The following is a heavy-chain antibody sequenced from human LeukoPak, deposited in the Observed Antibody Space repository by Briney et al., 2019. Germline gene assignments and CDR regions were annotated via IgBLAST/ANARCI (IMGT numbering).Heavy chain of an antibody. CDR2: ISAYNGNT. CDR1: GGTFSSYA. J-gene: IGHJ4*02. CDR3: ARSPLQRGYSGYDY. V-gene: IGHV1-18*01. Sequence: ASVKVSCKASGGTFSSYAISWVRQAPGQGLEWMGWISAYNGNTNYAQKLQGRVTMTTDTSTSTAYMELRSLRSDDTAVYYCARSPLQRGYSGYDYWGQGTLVTVSS. D-gene: IGHD5-12*01.